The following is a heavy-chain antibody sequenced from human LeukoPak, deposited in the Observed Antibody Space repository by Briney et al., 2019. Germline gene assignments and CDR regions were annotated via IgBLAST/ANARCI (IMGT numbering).Heavy chain of an antibody. J-gene: IGHJ3*02. CDR1: GFTFSSYW. CDR3: ARMTTVTTGDAFDI. V-gene: IGHV3-74*01. Sequence: PGGSLRLSCAASGFTFSSYWMHWVRQAPGEGLVWVSRINSDGSSTSHADSVKGRFTISRDNAKNTLYLQMNSLRAEDTAVYYCARMTTVTTGDAFDIWGQGTMVTVSS. D-gene: IGHD4-11*01. CDR2: INSDGSST.